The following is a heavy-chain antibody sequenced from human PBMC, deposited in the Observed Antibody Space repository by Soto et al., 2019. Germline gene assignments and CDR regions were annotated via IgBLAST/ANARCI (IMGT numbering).Heavy chain of an antibody. CDR2: TRNKANSYTT. J-gene: IGHJ6*02. CDR3: AREESSSWYYYYGMDV. Sequence: GGSLRLSCAASGFTFSDHYVDWVRQAPGKGLEWVGRTRNKANSYTTEYAASVKGRFTISRDDSKNSLYLQMNSLKTEDTAVYYCAREESSSWYYYYGMDVWGQGTTVTVSS. V-gene: IGHV3-72*01. D-gene: IGHD6-13*01. CDR1: GFTFSDHY.